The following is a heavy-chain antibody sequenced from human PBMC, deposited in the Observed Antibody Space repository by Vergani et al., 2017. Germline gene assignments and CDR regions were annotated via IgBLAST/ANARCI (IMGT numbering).Heavy chain of an antibody. J-gene: IGHJ6*03. D-gene: IGHD2-8*01. Sequence: QVQLVQSGAEVKKPGSSVKVSCKASGGTFSSYAISWARQAPRQGLEWMGGIIPIFGTANYAQKFQGRVTITADESTSTAYMERSRLRSEDTAVYYCVRGSLTHAEKKKRVYYYYMDGGGKGTSVTVSS. CDR3: VRGSLTHAEKKKRVYYYYMDG. CDR1: GGTFSSYA. CDR2: IIPIFGTA. V-gene: IGHV1-69*01.